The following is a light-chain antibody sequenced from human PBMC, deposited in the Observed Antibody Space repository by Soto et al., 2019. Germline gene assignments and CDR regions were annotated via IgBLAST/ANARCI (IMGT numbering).Light chain of an antibody. V-gene: IGLV2-11*01. CDR3: CSYTGSYSYV. CDR2: DVT. J-gene: IGLJ1*01. CDR1: SSDVGGYSY. Sequence: QSALTQPHSVSGSPGQSVTISCTGTSSDVGGYSYVSWYQQHPGKAPQLIIYDVTERPSGVPDRFSGSKSGNTASLTISGLQAEDEADYYCCSYTGSYSYVFGIATKVTVL.